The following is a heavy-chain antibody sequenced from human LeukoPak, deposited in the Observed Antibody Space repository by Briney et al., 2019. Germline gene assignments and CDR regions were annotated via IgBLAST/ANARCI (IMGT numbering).Heavy chain of an antibody. V-gene: IGHV1-69*13. CDR3: ARDRNSGSSSGMDV. D-gene: IGHD1-26*01. Sequence: ASVEVSCKASGGTFSSYAISWVRQAPGQGLEWMGGIIPIFGTANYAQKFQGRVTITADESTSTAYMELSSLRSEDTAVYYCARDRNSGSSSGMDVWGQGTTVTVSS. CDR1: GGTFSSYA. CDR2: IIPIFGTA. J-gene: IGHJ6*02.